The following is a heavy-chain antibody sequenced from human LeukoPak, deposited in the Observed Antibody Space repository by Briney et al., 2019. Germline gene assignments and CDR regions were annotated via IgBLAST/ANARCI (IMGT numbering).Heavy chain of an antibody. Sequence: ASVKVSCKASGYTLTGYYMHWVRQAPGQGLEWMGRINPNSGGTNYAQKFQGRVTMTRDTSISTAYMELSRLRSDDTAVYYCASDRDILTGYYHFDYWGQGTLVTVSS. D-gene: IGHD3-9*01. J-gene: IGHJ4*02. CDR2: INPNSGGT. V-gene: IGHV1-2*06. CDR1: GYTLTGYY. CDR3: ASDRDILTGYYHFDY.